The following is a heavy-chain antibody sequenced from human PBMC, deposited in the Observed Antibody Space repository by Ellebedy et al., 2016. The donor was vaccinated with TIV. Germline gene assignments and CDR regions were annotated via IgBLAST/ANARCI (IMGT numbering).Heavy chain of an antibody. CDR2: VSISGDT. V-gene: IGHV3-23*01. J-gene: IGHJ4*02. Sequence: GGSLRLXXAASGFSFSNYAMSWVRQAPGKGLEWVSSVSISGDTYYSDSVKGRFIISRDNSRNILNLQMDSLRAEDAALYYCAKGRVPTAITSFDYWGQGTLVTVSS. CDR1: GFSFSNYA. D-gene: IGHD2-2*02. CDR3: AKGRVPTAITSFDY.